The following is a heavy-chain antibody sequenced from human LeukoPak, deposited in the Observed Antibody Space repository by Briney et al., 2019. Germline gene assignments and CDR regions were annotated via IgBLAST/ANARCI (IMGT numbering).Heavy chain of an antibody. Sequence: GGSLRLSCAASGFTFSSYGMHWVRQAPGKGLEWVAFIRYDGSNKYYADSVKGRFTISRDNSKNTLYLQMNSLRAEDTAVYYCANDLSEVLDYWGQGTLVTVSS. CDR1: GFTFSSYG. J-gene: IGHJ4*02. CDR3: ANDLSEVLDY. CDR2: IRYDGSNK. V-gene: IGHV3-30*02. D-gene: IGHD3-10*01.